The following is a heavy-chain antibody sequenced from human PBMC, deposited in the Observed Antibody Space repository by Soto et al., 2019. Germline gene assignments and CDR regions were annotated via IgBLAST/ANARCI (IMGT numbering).Heavy chain of an antibody. CDR2: ISSSGSTI. J-gene: IGHJ6*02. CDR1: GFTFSDYY. Sequence: GGSLRLSCAASGFTFSDYYMSWIRQAPGKGLEWVSYISSSGSTIYYADSVKGRSTISRDNAKNSLYLQMNSLRAEDTAVYYCASGVVVPVYYGMDVWGQGTTVTVSS. V-gene: IGHV3-11*01. D-gene: IGHD2-2*01. CDR3: ASGVVVPVYYGMDV.